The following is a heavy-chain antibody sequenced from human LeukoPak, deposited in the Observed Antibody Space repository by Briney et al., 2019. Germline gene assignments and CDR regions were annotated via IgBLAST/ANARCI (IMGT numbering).Heavy chain of an antibody. Sequence: GASVKVSCKASGGIFSSYAISWVRQAPGQGLEWMGRIIPILGIANYAQKFQGRVTMTTDTSTSTAYMEVRSLRSDDTAVYYCARVNSAQWLVGFNFDYWGQGTLVTVSS. CDR3: ARVNSAQWLVGFNFDY. J-gene: IGHJ4*02. CDR1: GGIFSSYA. V-gene: IGHV1-69*04. D-gene: IGHD6-19*01. CDR2: IIPILGIA.